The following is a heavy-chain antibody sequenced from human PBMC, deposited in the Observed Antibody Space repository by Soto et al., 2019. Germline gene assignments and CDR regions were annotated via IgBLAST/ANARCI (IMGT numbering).Heavy chain of an antibody. CDR2: IYHSGST. V-gene: IGHV4-39*07. Sequence: SETLSLTCTVSSGSISSSSYYWGWVRQSPGKGLEWIGEIYHSGSTNYNPSLKSRVTISVDKSKNQFSLKLSSVTAADTAVYYCARGSGRQVYNYYGMDAWGQGTTVT. D-gene: IGHD3-10*01. J-gene: IGHJ6*02. CDR3: ARGSGRQVYNYYGMDA. CDR1: SGSISSSSYY.